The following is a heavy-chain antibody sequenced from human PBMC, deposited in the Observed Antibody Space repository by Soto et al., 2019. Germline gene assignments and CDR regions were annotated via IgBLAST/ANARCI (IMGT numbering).Heavy chain of an antibody. D-gene: IGHD6-19*01. CDR2: INPSGGST. Sequence: ASGKVSCKASVYTFTSYDINWVRQAPGQGLEWMGIINPSGGSTSYAQKFQGRVTMTRDTSTSTVYMELSSLRSEDTAVYYCARGLAGTDDYWGQGTLVTVSS. J-gene: IGHJ4*02. CDR3: ARGLAGTDDY. V-gene: IGHV1-46*03. CDR1: VYTFTSYD.